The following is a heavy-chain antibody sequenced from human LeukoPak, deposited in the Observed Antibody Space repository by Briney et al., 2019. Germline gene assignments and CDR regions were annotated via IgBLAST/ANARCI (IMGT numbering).Heavy chain of an antibody. J-gene: IGHJ3*02. V-gene: IGHV3-23*01. CDR2: ISGSGGST. CDR1: GFTFSSYA. D-gene: IGHD4-17*01. Sequence: GGSLRLSCAASGFTFSSYAMSWVRQASGKGLEWVSAISGSGGSTYYADSVKGRFTISRDNSKNTLYLQMNSLRAEDTAVYYCAKDSPRPVYGDYVGSAFDIWGQGTMVTVSS. CDR3: AKDSPRPVYGDYVGSAFDI.